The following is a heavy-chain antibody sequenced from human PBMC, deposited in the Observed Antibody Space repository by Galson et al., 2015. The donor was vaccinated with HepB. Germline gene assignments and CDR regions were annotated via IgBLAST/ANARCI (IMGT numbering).Heavy chain of an antibody. V-gene: IGHV3-30*18. J-gene: IGHJ4*02. D-gene: IGHD3-10*01. CDR2: ISYDGSNK. CDR1: GFTFSSYG. CDR3: AKDRAMVRGVINPEINFDY. Sequence: SLRLSCAASGFTFSSYGMHWVRQAPGKGLEWVAVISYDGSNKYYADSVKGRFTISRDNSKNTLYLQMNSLRAEDTAVYYCAKDRAMVRGVINPEINFDYWGQGTLVTVSS.